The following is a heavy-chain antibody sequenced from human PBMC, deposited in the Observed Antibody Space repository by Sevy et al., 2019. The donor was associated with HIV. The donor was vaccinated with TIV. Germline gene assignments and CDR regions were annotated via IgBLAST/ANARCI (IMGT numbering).Heavy chain of an antibody. CDR1: GFTFNSAW. J-gene: IGHJ4*02. V-gene: IGHV3-15*01. CDR3: TTEDGRN. Sequence: GGSLRLSCVASGFTFNSAWMSWVRQAPGKGLELVGRIKRKVNGGTTDYAAPAKGRFIISRDDSKNTLYLQMNSLKTEDTALYYCTTEDGRNWGQGTLVTVSS. CDR2: IKRKVNGGTT.